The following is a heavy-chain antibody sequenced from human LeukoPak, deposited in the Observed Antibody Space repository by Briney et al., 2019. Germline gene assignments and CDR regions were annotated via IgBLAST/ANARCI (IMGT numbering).Heavy chain of an antibody. CDR3: TTDYGEYCSGTTCYKGS. D-gene: IGHD2-2*02. V-gene: IGHV3-15*01. Sequence: PGGSLRLSCTASGISFSNAWMSWVRQAPGRGLEWVRRIKGKTDGETTDYAAPVKGRFTISRDDSKNTVYLQMNSLKTEDTAVYYCTTDYGEYCSGTTCYKGSWGQGTLVTVSS. CDR1: GISFSNAW. CDR2: IKGKTDGETT. J-gene: IGHJ5*02.